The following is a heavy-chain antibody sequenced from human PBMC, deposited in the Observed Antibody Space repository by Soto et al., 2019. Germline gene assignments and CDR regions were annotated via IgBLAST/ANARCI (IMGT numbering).Heavy chain of an antibody. D-gene: IGHD2-8*01. CDR2: IFHDGTA. CDR1: GVSISSGNW. J-gene: IGHJ4*02. CDR3: ARLVYDTRLNYMYFDF. V-gene: IGHV4-4*02. Sequence: SETLSLTCAVSGVSISSGNWWTWVRQTPQRGLEYIGEIFHDGTANYYPSFERRVAISVDTSKNQSSLKLTSVTAADTAIYFRARLVYDTRLNYMYFDFWGQGALVTVSS.